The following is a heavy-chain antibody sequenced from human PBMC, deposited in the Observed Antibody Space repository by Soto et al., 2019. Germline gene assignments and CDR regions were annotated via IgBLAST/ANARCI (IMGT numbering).Heavy chain of an antibody. Sequence: EVQLVESGGGLVKPGGSLRLSCAASGFTFSSYSMNWVRQAPGKGLEWVSSISSSSSYIYYADSVTGRFTISRDNAKNSLFQQMNSLSAEDTAVYYCEVEFGDLLHRAFDIWGQGTMVTVSS. D-gene: IGHD3-10*01. CDR1: GFTFSSYS. CDR2: ISSSSSYI. CDR3: EVEFGDLLHRAFDI. V-gene: IGHV3-21*01. J-gene: IGHJ3*02.